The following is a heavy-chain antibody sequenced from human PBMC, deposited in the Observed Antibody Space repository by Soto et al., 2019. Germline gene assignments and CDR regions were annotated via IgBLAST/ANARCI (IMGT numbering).Heavy chain of an antibody. CDR2: IYYTGST. V-gene: IGHV4-4*02. D-gene: IGHD6-6*01. CDR3: ARDRSNSPDFFDF. CDR1: GGSISSSNW. J-gene: IGHJ4*02. Sequence: QVQLQESGPGLVKPSGTLSLTCAVSGGSISSSNWWSWVRQPPGKGLEWIGYIYYTGSTNYNPSLKSRVTISMDTSKNQFSLKVNSVTAADTAVYYCARDRSNSPDFFDFWGQGTLVTVSS.